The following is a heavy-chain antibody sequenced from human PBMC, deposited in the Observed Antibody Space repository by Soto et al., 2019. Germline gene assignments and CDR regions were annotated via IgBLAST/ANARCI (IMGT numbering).Heavy chain of an antibody. D-gene: IGHD2-2*01. Sequence: QLQLQESGPGLVKPSETLSLTCTVSGGSISSSSYYWGWIRQPPGKGLEWIGSIYYSGSTYYNPSLKSRVTISVDTSKNQFSLKLSSVTAADTAVYYCARHVVVVPAARGRYYYYMDVWGKGTTVTVSS. V-gene: IGHV4-39*01. J-gene: IGHJ6*03. CDR2: IYYSGST. CDR3: ARHVVVVPAARGRYYYYMDV. CDR1: GGSISSSSYY.